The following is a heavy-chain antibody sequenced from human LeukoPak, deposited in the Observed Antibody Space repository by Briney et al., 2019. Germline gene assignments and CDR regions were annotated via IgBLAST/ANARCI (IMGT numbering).Heavy chain of an antibody. CDR1: GYTFTGYY. V-gene: IGHV1-2*02. J-gene: IGHJ4*02. CDR2: INPNSGGT. Sequence: ASVKVSCKASGYTFTGYYMHWVRQAPGQGLEWMGWINPNSGGTNYAQKFQGRVTMTRDTSISTAYMELSRLRSDDTAVYFCARWVIGDYGDYFGYWGQGTLVTVSS. CDR3: ARWVIGDYGDYFGY. D-gene: IGHD4-17*01.